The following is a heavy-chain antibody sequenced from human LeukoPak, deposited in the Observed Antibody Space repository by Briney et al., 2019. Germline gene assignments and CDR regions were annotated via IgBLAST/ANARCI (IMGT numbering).Heavy chain of an antibody. V-gene: IGHV3-30*02. Sequence: GGSLRLSCAASGFTFSSYDMHWVRQAPGKGLEWVAFIRYDGSNKYYADSVKGRFTISRDNSKNTLYLQMNSLRAEDTAVYYCAKDPGNYYDSSGYYYFDYWGQGTLVTVFS. J-gene: IGHJ4*02. D-gene: IGHD3-22*01. CDR1: GFTFSSYD. CDR2: IRYDGSNK. CDR3: AKDPGNYYDSSGYYYFDY.